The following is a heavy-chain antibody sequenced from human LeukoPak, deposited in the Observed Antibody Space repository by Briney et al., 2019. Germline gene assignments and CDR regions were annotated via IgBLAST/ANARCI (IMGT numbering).Heavy chain of an antibody. J-gene: IGHJ5*02. Sequence: GRSLRLSCAASGFTFDDYAMHWVRQAPGKGLEWVSGISWNSGSIGYADSVKGRFTISRDNAKNSLYLQMNSLRAEDTALYYCAKDYTSGWYGGFDPWGQGTLVTVSS. CDR3: AKDYTSGWYGGFDP. CDR2: ISWNSGSI. D-gene: IGHD6-19*01. CDR1: GFTFDDYA. V-gene: IGHV3-9*01.